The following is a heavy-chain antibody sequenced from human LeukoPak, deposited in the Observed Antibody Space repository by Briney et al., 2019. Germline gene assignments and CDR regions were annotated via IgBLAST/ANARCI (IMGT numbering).Heavy chain of an antibody. CDR3: ARESRNTVTYFFDY. CDR1: GFTVSSNF. CDR2: IYSDGAT. Sequence: GSLRLSCAASGFTVSSNFVSWVRQAPGKGLEWVSIIYSDGATYYADSVKGRFTISRDNSKNTVYLQMNSLRVEVTAVYYCARESRNTVTYFFDYWGQGTLVTVSS. D-gene: IGHD4-17*01. V-gene: IGHV3-53*01. J-gene: IGHJ4*02.